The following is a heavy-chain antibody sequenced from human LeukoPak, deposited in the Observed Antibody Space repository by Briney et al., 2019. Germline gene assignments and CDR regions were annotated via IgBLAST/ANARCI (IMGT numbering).Heavy chain of an antibody. CDR3: ASGVYDGSGYYHY. D-gene: IGHD3-22*01. V-gene: IGHV4-59*01. Sequence: SETLSLTCTVSGGSISSYYWSWIRQLPGKGLEWIGYIYYSGSTNYNPSLKSRVTISVDTSKNQFSLKLSSVTAADTAVYYCASGVYDGSGYYHYWGQGTLVTVSS. CDR1: GGSISSYY. CDR2: IYYSGST. J-gene: IGHJ4*02.